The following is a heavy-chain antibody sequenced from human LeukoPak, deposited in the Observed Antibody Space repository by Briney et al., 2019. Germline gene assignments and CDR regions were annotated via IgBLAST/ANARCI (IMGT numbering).Heavy chain of an antibody. CDR1: GFTFSSYE. J-gene: IGHJ4*02. CDR2: ISSSGSTI. CDR3: ARVQYAGGYDGTADY. D-gene: IGHD2-2*01. V-gene: IGHV3-48*03. Sequence: PGGSLRLSCAASGFTFSSYEMNWVRQAPGKGLEWVSYISSSGSTIYYADSVKGRFTISRDNAKNSLYLQMNSLRAEDTAVYYCARVQYAGGYDGTADYWGQGTLVTVSS.